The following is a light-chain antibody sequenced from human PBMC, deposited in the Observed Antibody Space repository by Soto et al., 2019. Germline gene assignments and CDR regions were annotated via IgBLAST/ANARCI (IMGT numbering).Light chain of an antibody. V-gene: IGLV1-51*01. CDR2: DNH. Sequence: QSVLTQPPSVSAAPGQKVTISCSGGNSNLGKNLASWYQQIPGTTPKLLIYDNHNRPSGIPDRFSGSKSGTSATLGISGLQTGDEADYYCATWDSSLSAVVFGEGTKLTVL. CDR3: ATWDSSLSAVV. J-gene: IGLJ2*01. CDR1: NSNLGKNL.